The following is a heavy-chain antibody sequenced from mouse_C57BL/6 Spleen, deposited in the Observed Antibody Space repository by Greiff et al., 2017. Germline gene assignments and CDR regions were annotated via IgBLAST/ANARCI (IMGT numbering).Heavy chain of an antibody. CDR3: ARSSLGGIRRGITTVVASPSYYAMDY. V-gene: IGHV1-12*01. CDR1: GYTFTSYN. J-gene: IGHJ4*01. D-gene: IGHD1-1*01. CDR2: IYPGNGDP. Sequence: LQQSGAELVRPGASVKMSCKASGYTFTSYNMHWVKQTPRQGLEWIGAIYPGNGDPSYNQKFKGKATLTVDKSSSTAYMQLSSLTSEDSAVYFCARSSLGGIRRGITTVVASPSYYAMDYWGQGTSVTVSS.